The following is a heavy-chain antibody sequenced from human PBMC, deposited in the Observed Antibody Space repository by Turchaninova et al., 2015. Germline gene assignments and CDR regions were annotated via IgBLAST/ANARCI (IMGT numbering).Heavy chain of an antibody. CDR3: AIGVVATGSH. V-gene: IGHV1-58*01. CDR1: GSTFSNSA. J-gene: IGHJ4*02. D-gene: IGHD5-12*01. Sequence: QMQVVQSGPEVRKPGTSVKVSCKASGSTFSNSAVQWVRQARGQRLEWIGWIVGGSGKKSYSQKFQKRVTITRDMSTGTSYMDLGSLTSEDTAVYYCAIGVVATGSHWGQGTLVTVSS. CDR2: IVGGSGKK.